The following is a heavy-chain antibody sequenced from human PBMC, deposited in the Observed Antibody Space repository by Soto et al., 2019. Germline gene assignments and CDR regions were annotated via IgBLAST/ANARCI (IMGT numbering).Heavy chain of an antibody. Sequence: SETLSLTCTVSGGSISTYYWTWIRQSPGKGLEWIGYIYYSGSTNYNPSLKSRVTISVDTSKNQFSLKLSSVTAADTAVYYCARRYGYSFDYWGQGTLVTVSS. CDR2: IYYSGST. CDR1: GGSISTYY. D-gene: IGHD1-1*01. J-gene: IGHJ4*02. V-gene: IGHV4-59*08. CDR3: ARRYGYSFDY.